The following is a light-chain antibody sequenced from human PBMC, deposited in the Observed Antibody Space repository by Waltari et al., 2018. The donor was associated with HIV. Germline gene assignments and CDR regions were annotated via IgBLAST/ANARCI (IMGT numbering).Light chain of an antibody. CDR1: ALPQQF. CDR2: KDN. J-gene: IGLJ3*02. V-gene: IGLV3-25*03. Sequence: SYELPQPPSVSVSPAQTATIPRSGAALPQQFASWYQQKAGQAPLMVIDKDNKRPSGIPDRFSGSMSGATVMLIISGVLPEDEAVYYCESADDSGDHWVFGGGTKLSVL. CDR3: ESADDSGDHWV.